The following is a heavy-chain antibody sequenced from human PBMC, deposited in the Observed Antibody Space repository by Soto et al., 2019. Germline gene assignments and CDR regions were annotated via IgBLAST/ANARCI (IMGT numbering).Heavy chain of an antibody. V-gene: IGHV3-23*01. CDR3: AKNTVHWYFDL. J-gene: IGHJ2*01. CDR1: GFTFNFYA. D-gene: IGHD4-17*01. CDR2: LSSNGGST. Sequence: EVQLLESGGGLVQPGGSLRLSFAASGFTFNFYALSWVRQAPGKGLEWVSSLSSNGGSTYYADSGRGRFTISRDNSKDTLYLQMNSLKAEDTAIYYCAKNTVHWYFDLWGRGTLVTVSS.